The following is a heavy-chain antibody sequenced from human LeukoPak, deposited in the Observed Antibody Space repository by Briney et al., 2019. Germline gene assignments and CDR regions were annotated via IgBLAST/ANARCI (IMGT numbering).Heavy chain of an antibody. CDR1: GYSISSGYY. J-gene: IGHJ3*02. D-gene: IGHD1-26*01. CDR3: ARDSGSYGGDAFDI. V-gene: IGHV4-61*01. CDR2: IYYSGST. Sequence: SETLSLTCTVSGYSISSGYYWSWIRPPPGKGLEWIGYIYYSGSTNYNPSLKSRVTISVDTSKNQFSLKLSSVTAADTAVYYCARDSGSYGGDAFDIWGQGTMVTVSS.